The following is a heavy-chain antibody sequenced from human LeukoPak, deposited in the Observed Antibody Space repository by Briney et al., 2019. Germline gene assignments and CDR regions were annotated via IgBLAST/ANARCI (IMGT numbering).Heavy chain of an antibody. CDR3: ARNPWVGYFDY. V-gene: IGHV4-59*01. D-gene: IGHD1-26*01. CDR1: GGSICTYY. CDR2: IYYSGST. Sequence: PSETLSLTCTVGGSICTYYWSWIRQPPGKGLEWIGYIYYSGSTNYNPSLKSRVTISVDTSKNQFSLKLSSVTAADTAVYYCARNPWVGYFDYWGQGTLVTVSS. J-gene: IGHJ4*02.